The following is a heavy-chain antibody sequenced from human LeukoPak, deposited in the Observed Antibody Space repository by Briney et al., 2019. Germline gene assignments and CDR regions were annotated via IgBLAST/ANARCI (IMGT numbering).Heavy chain of an antibody. CDR3: ARERFGYCSSTSCYSV. CDR1: GFTFSSYA. V-gene: IGHV3-23*01. CDR2: ISGSGGST. J-gene: IGHJ4*02. D-gene: IGHD2-2*01. Sequence: PGGSLRLSCAASGFTFSSYAMSWVRQAPGKGLEWVSAISGSGGSTYYADSVKGRFTISRDNSKNTLYLQMNSLRAEDTAVYYCARERFGYCSSTSCYSVWGQGTLVTVSS.